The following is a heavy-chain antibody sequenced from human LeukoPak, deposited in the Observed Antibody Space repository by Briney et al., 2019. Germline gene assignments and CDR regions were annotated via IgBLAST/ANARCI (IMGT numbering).Heavy chain of an antibody. J-gene: IGHJ5*02. CDR2: INPNSGGT. D-gene: IGHD3-22*01. V-gene: IGHV1-2*02. Sequence: VASVKVSCKASGYTFTGYYMHWVRQAPGQGLEWMGWINPNSGGTNYAQKFQGRVTMTRDTSISTAYMELSRLRSDDTAVYYCARDPRVIRVSSGYLRRGNWFDPWGQGTLVTVSS. CDR1: GYTFTGYY. CDR3: ARDPRVIRVSSGYLRRGNWFDP.